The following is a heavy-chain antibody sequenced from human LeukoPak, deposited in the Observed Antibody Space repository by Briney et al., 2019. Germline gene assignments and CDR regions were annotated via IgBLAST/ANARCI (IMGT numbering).Heavy chain of an antibody. J-gene: IGHJ3*02. Sequence: PGGSLRLSCAASGFTFSCYWMNWLREAPGKGLEWVANIKQDGREKYSVDSVKGRFTLSIDNAKNSLYLQMNSLRAEDTAVYYCARGVVELTDAFDIWGQGTMVTVSS. V-gene: IGHV3-7*01. D-gene: IGHD4/OR15-4a*01. CDR1: GFTFSCYW. CDR2: IKQDGREK. CDR3: ARGVVELTDAFDI.